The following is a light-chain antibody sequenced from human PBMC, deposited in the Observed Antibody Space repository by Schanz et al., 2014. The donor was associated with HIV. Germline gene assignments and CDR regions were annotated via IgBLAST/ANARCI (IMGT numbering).Light chain of an antibody. CDR1: SSNIGSNY. CDR3: QSYDSSLSGL. CDR2: RNN. V-gene: IGLV1-47*01. J-gene: IGLJ3*02. Sequence: QSVLTQPPSASGTPGQRVTISCSGSSSNIGSNYVYWYQQLPGTAPKLLIYRNNQRPSGVPDRFSGSKSGTSASLVISGLQSEDEADYYCQSYDSSLSGLFGGGTKLTVL.